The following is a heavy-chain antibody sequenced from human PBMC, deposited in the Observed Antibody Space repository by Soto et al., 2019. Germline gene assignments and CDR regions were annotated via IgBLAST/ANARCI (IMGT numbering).Heavy chain of an antibody. V-gene: IGHV3-33*01. CDR3: ARVSGVVAALTYDAFDI. Sequence: AGGSLRLSCAASGFTFSSYGMHWVRQAPGKGLEWVAVIWYDGSNKYYADSVKGRFTISRDNSKNTLYLQMNSLRAEDTAVYYCARVSGVVAALTYDAFDIWGQGTMVTVS. CDR2: IWYDGSNK. D-gene: IGHD2-15*01. CDR1: GFTFSSYG. J-gene: IGHJ3*02.